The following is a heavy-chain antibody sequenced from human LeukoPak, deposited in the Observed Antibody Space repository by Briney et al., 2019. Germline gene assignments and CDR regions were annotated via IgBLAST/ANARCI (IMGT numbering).Heavy chain of an antibody. CDR3: ARDLSYFSFDD. CDR1: GFIFRSHG. D-gene: IGHD2-21*01. V-gene: IGHV3-33*01. J-gene: IGHJ6*02. Sequence: GGSPRLSCAASGFIFRSHGMNWVRQAPGKGLEWVAGISPDEKKYYVDAVKGRFTISRDNSKNTLYLQMNSLRVEDTAMYYCARDLSYFSFDDWGQGTTVTVSS. CDR2: ISPDEKK.